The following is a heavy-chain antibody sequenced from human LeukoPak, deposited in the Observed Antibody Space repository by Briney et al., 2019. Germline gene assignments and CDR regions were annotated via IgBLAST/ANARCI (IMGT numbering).Heavy chain of an antibody. CDR1: GGSISSYY. CDR2: IHTSGYT. D-gene: IGHD1-1*01. CDR3: ARVDNYLYYFDY. V-gene: IGHV4-4*07. J-gene: IGHJ4*02. Sequence: SETLSLTCTVSGGSISSYYWSWIRQPAGKGLEWIGRIHTSGYTHYNPSLKSRVTVSADTSKNQFSLKLNSVTAADTAVYYCARVDNYLYYFDYWGQGTLVTVSS.